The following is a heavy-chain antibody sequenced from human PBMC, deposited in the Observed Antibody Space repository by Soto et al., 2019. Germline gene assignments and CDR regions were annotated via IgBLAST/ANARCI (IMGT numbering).Heavy chain of an antibody. CDR1: GGSISTGGYY. V-gene: IGHV4-31*03. J-gene: IGHJ4*02. D-gene: IGHD4-17*01. CDR3: ARGLSVTLCDN. Sequence: QVQLQESGPGLVKPSQTLSLTCTVSGGSISTGGYYWTWIRQHPGKGLEWIGYIYYSGSTYYNPSLKSRVTIPVDTSKNQFSLKLSAVTAADTAVYYCARGLSVTLCDNWGKGTLVTVSS. CDR2: IYYSGST.